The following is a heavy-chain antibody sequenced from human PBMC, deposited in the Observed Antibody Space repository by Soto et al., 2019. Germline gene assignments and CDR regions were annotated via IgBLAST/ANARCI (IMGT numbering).Heavy chain of an antibody. Sequence: LRLSCAASGFTFSSYAMHWVRQAPGKGLEWVAVISYDGSNKYYADSVKGRFTISRDNSKNTLYLQTNSLRAEDTAVYYCARGNLEWLLDVWGQGTTVTVSS. CDR2: ISYDGSNK. CDR1: GFTFSSYA. D-gene: IGHD3-3*01. J-gene: IGHJ6*02. V-gene: IGHV3-30-3*01. CDR3: ARGNLEWLLDV.